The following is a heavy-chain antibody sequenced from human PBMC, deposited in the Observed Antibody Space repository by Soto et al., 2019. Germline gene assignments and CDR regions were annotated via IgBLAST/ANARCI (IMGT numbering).Heavy chain of an antibody. Sequence: ASVKVSCKASGYTFTGYYMHWVRQAPGQGLERMGWINPNSGGTNYAQKFQGWVTMTRDTSISTAYMELSRLRSDDTAVYYCARVGSSGKNWFDPWGQGTLVTVSS. CDR1: GYTFTGYY. V-gene: IGHV1-2*04. J-gene: IGHJ5*02. D-gene: IGHD3-22*01. CDR3: ARVGSSGKNWFDP. CDR2: INPNSGGT.